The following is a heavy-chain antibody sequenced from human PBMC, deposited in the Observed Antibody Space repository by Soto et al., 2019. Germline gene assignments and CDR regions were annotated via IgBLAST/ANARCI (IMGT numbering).Heavy chain of an antibody. CDR3: ARDRHYGSGRTSAFDI. D-gene: IGHD3-10*01. CDR2: IGYHGSNK. V-gene: IGHV3-33*01. J-gene: IGHJ3*02. Sequence: QVQLVESGGGVVQPGRSLRLSCAASGFTFSSYDMHWVRQAPGKGLEWVAIIGYHGSNKYYADSVKGRFTISRDNSKNTLYLQMNSLTAEDTAVYYCARDRHYGSGRTSAFDIWGQGTMVTVFS. CDR1: GFTFSSYD.